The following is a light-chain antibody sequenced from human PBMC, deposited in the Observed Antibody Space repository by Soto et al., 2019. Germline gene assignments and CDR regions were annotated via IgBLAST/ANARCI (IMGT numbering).Light chain of an antibody. V-gene: IGKV3-15*01. CDR2: HAS. CDR1: PSVNSN. CDR3: QQYSNWPFT. Sequence: DIVMTQSPATLSVSPGERNTLSCRASPSVNSNLAWYQQKPGQAPRLLIYHASARAIGIPARFSGSGSGTEFTLTISSLQSEDFAVYYCQQYSNWPFTFGPGT. J-gene: IGKJ3*01.